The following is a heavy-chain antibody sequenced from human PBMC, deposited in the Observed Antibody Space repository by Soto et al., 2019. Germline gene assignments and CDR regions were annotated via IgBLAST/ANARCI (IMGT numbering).Heavy chain of an antibody. CDR3: ARDGRFDP. CDR1: GFTFSSYS. V-gene: IGHV3-21*01. CDR2: ISSSSSYI. Sequence: PGGSLRLSCAASGFTFSSYSMNWVRQAQGKGMEWVSSISSSSSYIYYADTVKGRFTISRDNAKNSLYLQMNSLRAEDTAVYYCARDGRFDPWGQGTLVTVSS. J-gene: IGHJ5*02.